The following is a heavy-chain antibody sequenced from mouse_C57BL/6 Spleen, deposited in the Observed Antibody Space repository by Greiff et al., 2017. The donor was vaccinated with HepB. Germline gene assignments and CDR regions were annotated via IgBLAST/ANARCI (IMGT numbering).Heavy chain of an antibody. CDR3: ARPEDDSLFAY. D-gene: IGHD2-4*01. Sequence: EVKLMESGGGLVKPGGSLKLSCAASGFTFSDYGMHWVRQAPEKGLEWVAYISSGSSTIYYADTVKGRFTISRDNAKNTLFLQMTSLRSEDTAMYYCARPEDDSLFAYWGQGTLVTVSA. J-gene: IGHJ3*01. CDR1: GFTFSDYG. V-gene: IGHV5-17*01. CDR2: ISSGSSTI.